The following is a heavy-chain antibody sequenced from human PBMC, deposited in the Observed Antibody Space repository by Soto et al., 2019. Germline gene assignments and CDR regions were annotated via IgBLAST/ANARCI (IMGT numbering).Heavy chain of an antibody. Sequence: EVQLLESGGGLVQPGGSLRLSCAASGFTFSSDAMSWVRQAPGKGLEWVAAISGSGGSTYYADSVNGRFTISRDNSNNTLYLQMNSLRAEYTAVYYCAKAVERNYDPLSSYYGMDVWGQGTTVTVSS. CDR2: ISGSGGST. CDR1: GFTFSSDA. CDR3: AKAVERNYDPLSSYYGMDV. V-gene: IGHV3-23*01. J-gene: IGHJ6*02. D-gene: IGHD1-7*01.